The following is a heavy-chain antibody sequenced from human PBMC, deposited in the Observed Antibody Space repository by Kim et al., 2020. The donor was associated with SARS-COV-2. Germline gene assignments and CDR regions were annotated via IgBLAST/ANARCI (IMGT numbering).Heavy chain of an antibody. CDR1: GFTFSSYA. D-gene: IGHD3-22*01. CDR3: ARNDHYYYDSSGYLGGATTLGAFDI. V-gene: IGHV3-23*01. CDR2: ISGSGGST. Sequence: GGSLRLSCAASGFTFSSYAMSWVRQAPGKGLEWVSAISGSGGSTYYADSVKGRFTISRDNSKNTLYLQMNSLRAEDTAVYYCARNDHYYYDSSGYLGGATTLGAFDIWGQGTMVTVSS. J-gene: IGHJ3*02.